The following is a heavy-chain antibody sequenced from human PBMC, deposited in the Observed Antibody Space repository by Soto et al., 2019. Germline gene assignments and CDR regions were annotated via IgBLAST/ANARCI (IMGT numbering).Heavy chain of an antibody. J-gene: IGHJ6*02. CDR1: GFTFSSYA. V-gene: IGHV3-23*01. CDR2: ISGSGGST. CDR3: ANPPTPAVTTPYYYYGMDV. Sequence: EVQLLESGGGLVQPGGSLRLSCAASGFTFSSYAMSWVRQAPGKGLEWVSAISGSGGSTYYADSVKGRFTISRDNSKNTLYLQMNSLRAEDTAVYYCANPPTPAVTTPYYYYGMDVWGQGTTGTVSS. D-gene: IGHD4-17*01.